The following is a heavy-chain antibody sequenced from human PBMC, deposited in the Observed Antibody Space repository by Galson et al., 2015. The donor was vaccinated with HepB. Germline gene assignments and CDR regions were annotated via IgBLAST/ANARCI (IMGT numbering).Heavy chain of an antibody. Sequence: SLRLSCAASGFTFSSYGMHWVRQAPGKGLEWVAVISYDGSNKYYADSVKGRFTISRDNSKNTLYLQMNSLRAEDTAVYYCAKVFIAARRGGIDYWGQGTLVTVSS. V-gene: IGHV3-30*18. D-gene: IGHD6-6*01. J-gene: IGHJ4*02. CDR3: AKVFIAARRGGIDY. CDR1: GFTFSSYG. CDR2: ISYDGSNK.